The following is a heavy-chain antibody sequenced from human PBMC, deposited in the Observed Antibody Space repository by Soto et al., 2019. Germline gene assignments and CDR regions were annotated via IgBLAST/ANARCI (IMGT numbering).Heavy chain of an antibody. J-gene: IGHJ6*02. CDR2: INHSGST. D-gene: IGHD6-6*01. Sequence: QVQLQQWGAGLLKPSETLSLTCAVYGGSFSGYYCSWIRQPPGKGLEWIGEINHSGSTNYNPSLKSRVTISVDTSKNQFSLKLSSVTAADTAVYDCARGGYSSSSWAYYYYYGMDVWGQGAKVTVSS. V-gene: IGHV4-34*01. CDR3: ARGGYSSSSWAYYYYYGMDV. CDR1: GGSFSGYY.